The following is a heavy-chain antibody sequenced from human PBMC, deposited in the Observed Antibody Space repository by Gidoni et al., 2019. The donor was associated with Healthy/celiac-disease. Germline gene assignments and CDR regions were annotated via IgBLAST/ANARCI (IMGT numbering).Heavy chain of an antibody. CDR3: ASSSG. D-gene: IGHD6-19*01. CDR2: IKQDGSEK. V-gene: IGHV3-7*03. CDR1: GLPFSSYW. Sequence: EVQLVESGGGLFQPGGSLRLSCAASGLPFSSYWMSWVRQAPGKGLEWVANIKQDGSEKYYVDSVKGRFTISRDNAKNSLYMQMNSLRAEDTAVYYCASSSGWGQGTLVTVSS. J-gene: IGHJ4*02.